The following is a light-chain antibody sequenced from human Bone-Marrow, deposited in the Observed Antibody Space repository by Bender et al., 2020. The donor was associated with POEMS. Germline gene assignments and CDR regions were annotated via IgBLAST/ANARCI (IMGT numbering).Light chain of an antibody. Sequence: QAVVTQEPSLTVSPGGTVTLTCGSSPGPVTSGRYPYWFQQKPGQAPRTLISATSKKHSWTPARFSGSLLGGKAALTLSGAQAEDEAEYYCFLSYSGDWVFGGGTRLTVL. J-gene: IGLJ3*02. CDR1: PGPVTSGRY. V-gene: IGLV7-46*01. CDR2: ATS. CDR3: FLSYSGDWV.